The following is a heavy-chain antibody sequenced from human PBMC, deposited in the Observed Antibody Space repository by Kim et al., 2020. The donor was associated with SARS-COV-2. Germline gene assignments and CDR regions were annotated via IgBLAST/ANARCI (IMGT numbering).Heavy chain of an antibody. D-gene: IGHD6-13*01. J-gene: IGHJ5*02. Sequence: DSVKGRFTISRDNSKNTLYLQMNSLRAEDTAVYYCAKEMRQQLVLGWFDPWGQGTLVTVSS. V-gene: IGHV3-30*02. CDR3: AKEMRQQLVLGWFDP.